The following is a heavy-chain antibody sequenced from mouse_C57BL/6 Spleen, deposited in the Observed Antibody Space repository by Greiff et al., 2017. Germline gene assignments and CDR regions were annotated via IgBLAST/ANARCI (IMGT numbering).Heavy chain of an antibody. J-gene: IGHJ2*01. D-gene: IGHD1-1*01. V-gene: IGHV1-61*01. CDR1: GYTFTSYW. Sequence: VQLQQPGAELVRPGSSVKLSCKASGYTFTSYWMDWVKQRPGQGLEWIGNIYPSDSETHYNQKFKDKATLTVDKSSSTAYMQLSSLTSEDSAVYYCARGAITSVVAFDFWGKGTTLTVSS. CDR2: IYPSDSET. CDR3: ARGAITSVVAFDF.